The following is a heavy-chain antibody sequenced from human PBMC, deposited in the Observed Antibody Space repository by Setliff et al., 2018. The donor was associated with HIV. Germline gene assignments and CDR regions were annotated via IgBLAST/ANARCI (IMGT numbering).Heavy chain of an antibody. V-gene: IGHV3-23*03. CDR2: ILRGASPI. CDR1: GFSFSAHA. CDR3: AKDKNKALSSGSPFQH. Sequence: GGSLRLSCAASGFSFSAHAMSWVRRAPGKGLEFLAVILRGASPIYYADSVKGRFTLSRDNSKNTLYLQMNSLRAEDTALYFCAKDKNKALSSGSPFQHWGQGTLVTVSS. D-gene: IGHD3-22*01. J-gene: IGHJ1*01.